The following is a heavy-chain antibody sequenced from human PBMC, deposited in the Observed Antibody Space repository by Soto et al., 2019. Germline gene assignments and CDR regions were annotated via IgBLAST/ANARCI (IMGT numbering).Heavy chain of an antibody. V-gene: IGHV4-39*01. D-gene: IGHD6-6*01. CDR1: GGSISSSSYY. Sequence: SKTLSLTCTVSGGSISSSSYYWGWIRQPPGKGLEWIGSIYYSGSTYYNPSLKSRVTISVDTSKNQFSLKLSSVTAADTAVYYCASFRSSSSFRGSAFDIWGQGTMVTVSS. CDR2: IYYSGST. CDR3: ASFRSSSSFRGSAFDI. J-gene: IGHJ3*02.